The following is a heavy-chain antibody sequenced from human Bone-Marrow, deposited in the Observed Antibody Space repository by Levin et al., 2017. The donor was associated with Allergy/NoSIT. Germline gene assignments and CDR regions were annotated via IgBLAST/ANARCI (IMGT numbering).Heavy chain of an antibody. CDR1: GFTFITCA. Sequence: GESLKISCEASGFTFITCAMSWVRQAPGMGLEWVSGISGSGGSTYYADSVQGRFTISTDNSTNTVYLQMNSLRAEDTAVYYCAKSSAMTFGEGIMTNFHSWGLGALVTVSS. CDR2: ISGSGGST. CDR3: AKSSAMTFGEGIMTNFHS. D-gene: IGHD3-16*02. J-gene: IGHJ4*02. V-gene: IGHV3-23*01.